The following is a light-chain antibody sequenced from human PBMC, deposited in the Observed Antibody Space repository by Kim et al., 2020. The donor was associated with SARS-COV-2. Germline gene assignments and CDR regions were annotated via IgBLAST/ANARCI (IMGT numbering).Light chain of an antibody. CDR3: HQGASFPWT. CDR2: AAS. J-gene: IGKJ1*01. Sequence: SAAVGDSVAITCRASGGVGTWVAWYQQKPGKAPKLLIYAASTLASGVPSRFSGSASGREFTLTISNLQPEDVATYSCHQGASFPWTFGQGTKVEI. CDR1: GGVGTW. V-gene: IGKV1-12*01.